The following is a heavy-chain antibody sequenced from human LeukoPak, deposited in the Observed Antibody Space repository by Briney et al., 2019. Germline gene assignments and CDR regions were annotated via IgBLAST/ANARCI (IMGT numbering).Heavy chain of an antibody. V-gene: IGHV4-39*07. CDR2: IYYSGSI. J-gene: IGHJ5*02. CDR3: ATAQMYYDFWSGYYPSYNWFDP. D-gene: IGHD3-3*01. Sequence: SETLSLTCTVSGGSISSSSYYWGWIRQPPGKGLEWIGSIYYSGSIYYNPSLKSRVTISVDTSKNQFSLKLSSVTAADTAVYYCATAQMYYDFWSGYYPSYNWFDPWGQGTLVTVSS. CDR1: GGSISSSSYY.